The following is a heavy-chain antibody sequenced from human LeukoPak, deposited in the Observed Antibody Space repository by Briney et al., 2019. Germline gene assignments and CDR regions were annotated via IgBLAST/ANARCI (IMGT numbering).Heavy chain of an antibody. CDR2: ISGSGSNT. D-gene: IGHD2-8*02. V-gene: IGHV3-23*01. J-gene: IGHJ4*02. CDR1: GFTFSTYA. CDR3: ATYRQVLLPFES. Sequence: GGSLRLSCAASGFTFSTYAMNWVRQAPGKGLEWVSVISGSGSNTYYADSVKGRFTISRDNSKNTLYLQMNSLRAEDTAIYYCATYRQVLLPFESWGQGTLVTVSS.